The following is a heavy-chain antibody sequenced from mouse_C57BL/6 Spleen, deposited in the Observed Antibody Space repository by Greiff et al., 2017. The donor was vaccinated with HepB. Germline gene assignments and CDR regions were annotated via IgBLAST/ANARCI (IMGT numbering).Heavy chain of an antibody. D-gene: IGHD1-1*01. CDR2: IDPEDGET. Sequence: EVQLQQSGAELVKPGASVKLSCTASGFTIKDYYMHWVKQRPEQGLEWIGRIDPEDGETKYAPKFQGKATITADKSSNTAYLKLSSLTSEDTAVYYCARNSYYDGGSYVSAWFADWGQGTLVTVSA. CDR1: GFTIKDYY. V-gene: IGHV14-2*01. CDR3: ARNSYYDGGSYVSAWFAD. J-gene: IGHJ3*01.